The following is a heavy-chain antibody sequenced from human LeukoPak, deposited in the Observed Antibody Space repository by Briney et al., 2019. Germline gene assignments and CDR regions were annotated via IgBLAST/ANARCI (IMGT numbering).Heavy chain of an antibody. CDR2: IRSKANSYAT. D-gene: IGHD6-19*01. CDR1: GFTFSGSA. CDR3: TRHDYGGAVAGTVYVDY. J-gene: IGHJ4*02. Sequence: QAGGSLRLSCAASGFTFSGSAMHWVRQASGKGLEWVGRIRSKANSYATAYAASVKGRFTISRDDSKNTAYLQMNSLKTEDTAVYYCTRHDYGGAVAGTVYVDYWGQGTLVTVSS. V-gene: IGHV3-73*01.